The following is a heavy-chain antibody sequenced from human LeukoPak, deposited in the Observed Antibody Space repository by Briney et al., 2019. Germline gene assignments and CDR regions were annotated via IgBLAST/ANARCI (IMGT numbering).Heavy chain of an antibody. CDR3: ARVGYYGDYALALDH. D-gene: IGHD4-17*01. Sequence: GGTLRLSCVASGFTFSNYGMNWVRQAPGKGLEWVSAISGTGGSTYYADSVKGRFTISRDNSKNTLYLQMNSLTVEDTALYYCARVGYYGDYALALDHWGQGTLVSVSS. V-gene: IGHV3-23*01. CDR1: GFTFSNYG. CDR2: ISGTGGST. J-gene: IGHJ4*02.